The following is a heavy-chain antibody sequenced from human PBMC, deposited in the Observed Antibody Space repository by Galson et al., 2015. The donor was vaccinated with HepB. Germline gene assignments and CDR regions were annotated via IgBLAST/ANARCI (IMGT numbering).Heavy chain of an antibody. Sequence: ETLSLTCTVSGNSISRDCWWAWIRQPPGKGLEWIGSVCHRETTYYNPSLKSRVTISVDTSKNQFSLKLTSVTAADTAMYSCARQIGGGSWAMDVWGQGTTVTVSS. CDR2: VCHRETT. CDR1: GNSISRDCW. J-gene: IGHJ6*02. CDR3: ARQIGGGSWAMDV. V-gene: IGHV4-38-2*02. D-gene: IGHD1-26*01.